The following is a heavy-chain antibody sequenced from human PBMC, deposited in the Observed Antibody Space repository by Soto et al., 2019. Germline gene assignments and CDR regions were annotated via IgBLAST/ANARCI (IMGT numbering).Heavy chain of an antibody. CDR1: GGSISSYY. D-gene: IGHD5-18*01. CDR2: IYYSGST. Sequence: SETLSLTCTVSGGSISSYYWSWIRQPPGKGLEWIGYIYYSGSTNYNPSLKSRVTISVDTSKNQFSLKLSSVTAADTAVYYCARVGGGYSYGTAVDYWGQGTLVTVSS. J-gene: IGHJ4*02. CDR3: ARVGGGYSYGTAVDY. V-gene: IGHV4-59*01.